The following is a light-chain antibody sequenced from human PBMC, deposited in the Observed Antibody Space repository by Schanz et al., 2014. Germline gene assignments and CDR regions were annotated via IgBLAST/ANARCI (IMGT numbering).Light chain of an antibody. J-gene: IGLJ2*01. Sequence: QSALTQPASVSGSPGQSITISCTGTSSDVGGYKYVSWYQHHPGKAPKLMIYDVSNRPSGVSNRFSGSKSGNTASLTVSGLQAEDEADYYCSSYAGSNNLVFGGGTKLTVL. V-gene: IGLV2-14*03. CDR3: SSYAGSNNLV. CDR1: SSDVGGYKY. CDR2: DVS.